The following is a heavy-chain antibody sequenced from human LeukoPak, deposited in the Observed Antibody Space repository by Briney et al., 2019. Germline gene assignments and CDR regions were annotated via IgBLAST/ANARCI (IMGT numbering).Heavy chain of an antibody. V-gene: IGHV3-9*01. Sequence: GGSLRLSCAASGFTFDDYAMHWVRHAPGKGLEWVSGISWNSGSIGYADSVKGRFTISRDNAKNSLYLQMNSLRAEDTALYYCAKVAGSCYTTTDAFDIWGQGTMVTVSS. CDR3: AKVAGSCYTTTDAFDI. CDR1: GFTFDDYA. CDR2: ISWNSGSI. J-gene: IGHJ3*02. D-gene: IGHD2-15*01.